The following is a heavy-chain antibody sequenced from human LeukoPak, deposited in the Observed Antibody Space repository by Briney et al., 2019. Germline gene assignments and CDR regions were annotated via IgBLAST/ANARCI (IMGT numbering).Heavy chain of an antibody. Sequence: PSETLSLTCTVSGCSISSYYWSWIRQPPGKGLEWIGYIYYSGSTNYNPSLKSRVTISVDTSKNQFSLKLSSVTAADTAVYYCARSPSFGSGSYCFDYWGQGTLVTVSS. CDR3: ARSPSFGSGSYCFDY. D-gene: IGHD3-10*01. CDR1: GCSISSYY. CDR2: IYYSGST. V-gene: IGHV4-59*08. J-gene: IGHJ4*02.